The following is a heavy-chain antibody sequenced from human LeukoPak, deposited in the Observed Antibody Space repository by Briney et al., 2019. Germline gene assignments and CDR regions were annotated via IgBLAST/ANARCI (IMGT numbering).Heavy chain of an antibody. J-gene: IGHJ5*02. CDR3: ARDGDVWHSGWFDP. Sequence: ASVKVSCKASGYTFTSYGISWARQAPGQGLEWMGWISAYNGNTNYAQKLQGRVTMTTDTSTSTAYMELRSLRSDDTAVYYCARDGDVWHSGWFDPWGQGTLVTVSS. D-gene: IGHD3-10*01. CDR1: GYTFTSYG. CDR2: ISAYNGNT. V-gene: IGHV1-18*01.